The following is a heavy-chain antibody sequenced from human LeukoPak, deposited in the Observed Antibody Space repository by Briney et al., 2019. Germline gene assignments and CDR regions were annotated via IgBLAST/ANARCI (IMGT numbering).Heavy chain of an antibody. CDR2: IYYSGST. Sequence: SETLSLTCTVSGGPISSYYWSWIRQPPGKGLEWIGYIYYSGSTNYNPSLKSRVTISVDTSKNQFSLKLSSVTAADTAVYYCARDSGYYGSGSYYYYYYYMDVWGKGTTVTVSS. J-gene: IGHJ6*03. CDR1: GGPISSYY. V-gene: IGHV4-59*12. D-gene: IGHD3-10*01. CDR3: ARDSGYYGSGSYYYYYYYMDV.